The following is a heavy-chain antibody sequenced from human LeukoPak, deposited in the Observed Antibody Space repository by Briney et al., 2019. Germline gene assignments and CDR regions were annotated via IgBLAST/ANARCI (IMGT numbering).Heavy chain of an antibody. CDR3: AKDGGSDPDSFDI. J-gene: IGHJ3*02. V-gene: IGHV3-30*02. CDR2: IRYDGSTK. D-gene: IGHD2-15*01. CDR1: GFIFNTYV. Sequence: GGSLRLSCAASGFIFNTYVMHWVRQAPGKGLEWLAVIRYDGSTKNYADSVKGRFTISRDNTKNSLYLQMNSLRAEDTAVYYCAKDGGSDPDSFDIWGQGTMVTVSS.